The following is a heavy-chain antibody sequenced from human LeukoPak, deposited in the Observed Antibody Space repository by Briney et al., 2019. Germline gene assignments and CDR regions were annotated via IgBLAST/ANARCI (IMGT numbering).Heavy chain of an antibody. CDR2: ISWNSGSI. V-gene: IGHV3-9*01. Sequence: GGSLRLSCAASGFTFDDYAMHWVRQAPGKGLEWVTGISWNSGSIGYADSVKGRFTISRDNAKSSLYLQMNSLRAEDTAVYYCARDLGYYEESGDPTIDYWGQGTLVTVSS. J-gene: IGHJ4*02. CDR3: ARDLGYYEESGDPTIDY. D-gene: IGHD3-22*01. CDR1: GFTFDDYA.